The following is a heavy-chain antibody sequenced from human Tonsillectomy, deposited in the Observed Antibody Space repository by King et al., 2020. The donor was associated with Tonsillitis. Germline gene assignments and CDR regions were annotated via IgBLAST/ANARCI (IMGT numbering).Heavy chain of an antibody. D-gene: IGHD6-19*01. Sequence: QLQESGPGLVKPSENLSLNCTVSCASRSSYYWSWIRQPAEKGLEWFERIHTSGSTNYNPPLASRVTMSVDTSKNQFSLKLASMTAADTAVYYCARDQPVGSTRFDYWGQGILVTVSS. J-gene: IGHJ4*02. CDR3: ARDQPVGSTRFDY. CDR2: IHTSGST. CDR1: CASRSSYY. V-gene: IGHV4-4*07.